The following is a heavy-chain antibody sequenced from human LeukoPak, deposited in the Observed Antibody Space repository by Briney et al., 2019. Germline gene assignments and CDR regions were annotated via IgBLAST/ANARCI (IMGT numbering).Heavy chain of an antibody. CDR2: VNSDGTST. V-gene: IGHV3-74*03. D-gene: IGHD4-23*01. CDR3: AGGGFSGFDH. CDR1: GFTFNSYW. Sequence: GGSLRLSCAASGFTFNSYWMHWVRLVPGKGLAWVSRVNSDGTSTTYADSVKGRFTVSRDNAQNALYLQMDSLRVDDTAVYYCAGGGFSGFDHWGQGILITVSS. J-gene: IGHJ4*02.